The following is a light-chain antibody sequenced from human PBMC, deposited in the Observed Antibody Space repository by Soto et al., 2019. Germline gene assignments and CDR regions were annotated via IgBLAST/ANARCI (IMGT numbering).Light chain of an antibody. CDR3: QQYGSSPRT. CDR1: QSVSIN. J-gene: IGKJ1*01. V-gene: IGKV3-20*01. CDR2: GAS. Sequence: IVLTQSPGTLSLSPGDRATLSCSASQSVSINVAWYQQKPGQAPRLLIYGASSRATGIPARFSGSGSGTDFTLTISRLEPEDFAVYYCQQYGSSPRTFGQGTKVDIK.